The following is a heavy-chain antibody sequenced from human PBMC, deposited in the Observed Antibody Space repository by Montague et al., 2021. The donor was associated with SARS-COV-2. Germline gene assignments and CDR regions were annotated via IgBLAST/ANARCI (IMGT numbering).Heavy chain of an antibody. Sequence: SETLSLTCAVYGGSFSGYYWSWIRQPPGKGLEWIGEINHSGSTNYNPPLKGRVTISVDTSKNQFSLKLSSVTAADTAVYYCARGRVGSSWYRERNNWFDPWGQGTLGTVSS. CDR2: INHSGST. D-gene: IGHD6-13*01. CDR1: GGSFSGYY. CDR3: ARGRVGSSWYRERNNWFDP. V-gene: IGHV4-34*01. J-gene: IGHJ5*02.